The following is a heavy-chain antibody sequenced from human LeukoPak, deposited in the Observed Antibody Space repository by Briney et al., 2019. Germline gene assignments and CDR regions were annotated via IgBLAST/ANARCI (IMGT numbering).Heavy chain of an antibody. CDR2: IWHDGSNK. CDR1: GFTFSDYA. D-gene: IGHD6-13*01. CDR3: AREVQQLDY. V-gene: IGHV3-33*01. J-gene: IGHJ4*02. Sequence: GGSLRLSCEASGFTFSDYAMHWVRQAPGKGLEWVALIWHDGSNKYYADSVKDRFTISRDNSKNTLYLQMNSLRAEDTAVYYCAREVQQLDYWGQGTLVTVSS.